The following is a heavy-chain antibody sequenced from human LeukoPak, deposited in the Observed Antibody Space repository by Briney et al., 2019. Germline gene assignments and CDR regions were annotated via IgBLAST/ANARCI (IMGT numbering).Heavy chain of an antibody. V-gene: IGHV3-23*01. J-gene: IGHJ4*02. CDR2: ISGGGETT. D-gene: IGHD4-17*01. CDR3: ARDYADYVGYFLFDY. CDR1: GFTFNNYA. Sequence: PGGSLRLSCAASGFTFNNYAMNWLRQAPGKGREWVSSISGGGETTYYADSAKGRFTISRDNSQNTLYLQMNSLRAEDTAVYYCARDYADYVGYFLFDYWGQGTLVTVSS.